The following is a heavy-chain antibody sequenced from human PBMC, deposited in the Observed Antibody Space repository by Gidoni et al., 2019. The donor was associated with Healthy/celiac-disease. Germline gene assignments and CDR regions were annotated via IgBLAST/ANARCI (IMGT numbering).Heavy chain of an antibody. D-gene: IGHD6-6*01. CDR2: IYHSGRT. Sequence: QLQESGPGQVKPSGNLSLPCADSGGTISSSNCWCWVRQPPGKGLEWIGEIYHSGRTNHNPSLKSRVTISVDKSKNQFSLKLSSVTAADTAVYYCARDGWYSSSNWGQGTLVTVSS. CDR3: ARDGWYSSSN. J-gene: IGHJ4*02. V-gene: IGHV4-4*02. CDR1: GGTISSSNC.